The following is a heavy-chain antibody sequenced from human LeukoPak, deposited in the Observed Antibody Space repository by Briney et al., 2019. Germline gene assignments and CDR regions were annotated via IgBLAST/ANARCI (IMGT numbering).Heavy chain of an antibody. CDR3: ARALDSVYFDS. CDR2: IRQDGSEK. V-gene: IGHV3-7*01. J-gene: IGHJ4*02. D-gene: IGHD4-11*01. CDR1: GFTFSNYW. Sequence: GGSLRLSCAASGFTFSNYWMSWVRQAPGKGLEWVSNIRQDGSEKYYADSVKGRFTISRDIAKKSLYLQMNSLRAEDTAVYYCARALDSVYFDSWGQGALVTVSS.